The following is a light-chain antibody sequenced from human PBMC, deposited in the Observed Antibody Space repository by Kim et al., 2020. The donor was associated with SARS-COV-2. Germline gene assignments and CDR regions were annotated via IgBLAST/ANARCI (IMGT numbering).Light chain of an antibody. CDR3: LQDYNYPYT. Sequence: ASVGDRVTITCRASQGIRNDLGWYQQKPGKAPKLLIYAASSLQSGVPSRFSGSGSGTDFTLTISSLQPEDFATYYCLQDYNYPYTFGQGTKLEI. V-gene: IGKV1-6*01. CDR2: AAS. CDR1: QGIRND. J-gene: IGKJ2*01.